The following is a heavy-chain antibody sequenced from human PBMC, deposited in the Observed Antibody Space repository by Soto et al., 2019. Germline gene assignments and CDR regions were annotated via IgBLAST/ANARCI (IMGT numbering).Heavy chain of an antibody. V-gene: IGHV3-21*01. CDR2: ISSSSSYI. CDR3: ARDLGGGYGYFDY. D-gene: IGHD5-12*01. CDR1: GFTFSSYS. J-gene: IGHJ4*02. Sequence: PGGSLRLSCAASGFTFSSYSMNWVRQAPGKGLEWVSSISSSSSYIYYADSVKGRFTISRDNAKNSLYLQMNSLRAEDTAVYYCARDLGGGYGYFDYWGQGTLVTVSS.